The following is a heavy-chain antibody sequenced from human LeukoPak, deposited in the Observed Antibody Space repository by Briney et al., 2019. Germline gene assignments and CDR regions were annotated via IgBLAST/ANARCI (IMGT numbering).Heavy chain of an antibody. Sequence: SETLSLTCAVYGGSFSSYYWSWIRQPAGKGLEWIGRIYTSGSTNYNPSLKSRVTMSVDTSKNQFSLKLSSVTAADTAVYYCARDVDTAMVAYNWFDPWGQGTLVTVSS. D-gene: IGHD5-18*01. CDR3: ARDVDTAMVAYNWFDP. J-gene: IGHJ5*02. CDR2: IYTSGST. V-gene: IGHV4-4*07. CDR1: GGSFSSYY.